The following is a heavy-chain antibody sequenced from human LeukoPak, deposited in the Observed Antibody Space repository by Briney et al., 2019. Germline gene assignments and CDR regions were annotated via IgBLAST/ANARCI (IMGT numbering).Heavy chain of an antibody. D-gene: IGHD2-2*01. CDR2: INHSGST. V-gene: IGHV4-34*01. J-gene: IGHJ3*02. Sequence: PSETLSLTCAVYGGSFSGYYWSWIRQPPGKGLEWIGEINHSGSTNYNPSLKSRVTISVGTSKNQFSLKLSSVTAADTAVYYCASTTPAGYCSSTSCLYAFDIWGQGTMVTVSS. CDR3: ASTTPAGYCSSTSCLYAFDI. CDR1: GGSFSGYY.